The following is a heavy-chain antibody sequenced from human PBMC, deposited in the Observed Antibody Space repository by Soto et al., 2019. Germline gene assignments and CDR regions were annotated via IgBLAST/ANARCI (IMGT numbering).Heavy chain of an antibody. V-gene: IGHV3-21*01. CDR2: ISSSSSYI. CDR1: GFTFSSYS. Sequence: SGGSLRLSCAASGFTFSSYSMNWVRQAPGKRLEWVSSISSSSSYIYYADSVKGRFTISRDNAKNSLYLQMNSLRAEDTAVYYFARDHYDILTGYTAEAFDIWGQGKMVTGSS. CDR3: ARDHYDILTGYTAEAFDI. D-gene: IGHD3-9*01. J-gene: IGHJ3*02.